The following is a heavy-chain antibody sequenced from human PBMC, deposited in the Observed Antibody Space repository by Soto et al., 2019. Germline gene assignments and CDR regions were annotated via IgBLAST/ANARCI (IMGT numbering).Heavy chain of an antibody. J-gene: IGHJ6*02. Sequence: EFLKISCKGSGYSFTSYWIGWVRQIPGKGLEWMGIIYPGDSDTRYSPSFQGQVTISADKSISTAYLQWSSLKASDTAMYYCARTVAGNPDYYYYYGMDVWGQGTTVTVSS. D-gene: IGHD6-19*01. V-gene: IGHV5-51*01. CDR1: GYSFTSYW. CDR3: ARTVAGNPDYYYYYGMDV. CDR2: IYPGDSDT.